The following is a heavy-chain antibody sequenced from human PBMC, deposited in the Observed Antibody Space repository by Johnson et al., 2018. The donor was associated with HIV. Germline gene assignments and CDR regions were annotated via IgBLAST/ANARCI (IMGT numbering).Heavy chain of an antibody. J-gene: IGHJ3*02. V-gene: IGHV3-33*01. CDR1: GFTFNRYA. Sequence: QVQLVESGGGAVQPGTSLRLSCAASGFTFNRYAMHWVRQAPGKGLEWVSVIWYDGSTEYYADSVKGRFTISRDNSKNTLYLQMNSLRAEDTAVYYGARNSRSSNWYEWEAFDIWGQGTMVTVSS. CDR2: IWYDGSTE. D-gene: IGHD6-13*01. CDR3: ARNSRSSNWYEWEAFDI.